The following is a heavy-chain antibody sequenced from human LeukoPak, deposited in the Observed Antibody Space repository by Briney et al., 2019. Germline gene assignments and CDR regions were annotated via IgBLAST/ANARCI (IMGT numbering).Heavy chain of an antibody. J-gene: IGHJ4*02. CDR3: ARGGSCTNGVCYHFDY. V-gene: IGHV3-53*01. Sequence: GGSLRLSCAASGLTISTNYMAWVRQAPGKGLEWVSVLFGGGSKYYADSVRGRFTISRDNSKNTLYLQINSLRAEDTAVYYCARGGSCTNGVCYHFDYWGQGTLVTVSS. CDR1: GLTISTNY. CDR2: LFGGGSK. D-gene: IGHD2-8*01.